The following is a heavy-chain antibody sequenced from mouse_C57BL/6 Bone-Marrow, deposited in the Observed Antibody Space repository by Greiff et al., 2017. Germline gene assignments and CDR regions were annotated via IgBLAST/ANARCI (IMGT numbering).Heavy chain of an antibody. V-gene: IGHV1-15*01. CDR2: IDPETGGT. D-gene: IGHD2-4*01. CDR3: TRMGMITFDY. Sequence: VQLQQSGAELVRPGASVTLSCKASGYTFTDYEMHWVKQTPVHGLEWIGAIDPETGGTAYNQKFKGKAILTADKSSSTAYMELRSLTSEDSAVYYCTRMGMITFDYWGQGTTLTVSS. J-gene: IGHJ2*01. CDR1: GYTFTDYE.